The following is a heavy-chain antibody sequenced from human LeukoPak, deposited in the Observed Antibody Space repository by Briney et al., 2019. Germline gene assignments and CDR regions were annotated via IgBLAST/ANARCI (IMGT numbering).Heavy chain of an antibody. CDR3: ARFVYSHGRYYYDSSSPNNWFDP. CDR2: ISYDGSNK. D-gene: IGHD3-22*01. J-gene: IGHJ5*02. V-gene: IGHV3-30-3*01. CDR1: GYTFTGYY. Sequence: GASVKVSCKASGYTFTGYYMHWVRQAPGKGLEWVAVISYDGSNKYYADSVKGRFTISRDNSKNTLYLQMNSLRAEDTAVYYCARFVYSHGRYYYDSSSPNNWFDPWGQGTLVTVSS.